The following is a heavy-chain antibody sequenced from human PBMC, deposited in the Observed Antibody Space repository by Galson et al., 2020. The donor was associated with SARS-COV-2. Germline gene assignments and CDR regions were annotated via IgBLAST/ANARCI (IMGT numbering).Heavy chain of an antibody. CDR1: GDSVSSNSAA. D-gene: IGHD2-8*01. V-gene: IGHV6-1*01. Sequence: SQTLSLTCAISGDSVSSNSAAWNWIRQSPSRGLEWLGRTYYRSKWSTNYADSVKSRININPDTSKNQFSLQLKSVTPEDTAVYYCARDIELQTTWSYFDYWGQGSLVTGSS. J-gene: IGHJ4*02. CDR2: TYYRSKWST. CDR3: ARDIELQTTWSYFDY.